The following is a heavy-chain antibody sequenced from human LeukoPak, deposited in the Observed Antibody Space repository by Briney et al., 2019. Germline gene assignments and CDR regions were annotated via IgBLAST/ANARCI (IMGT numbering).Heavy chain of an antibody. D-gene: IGHD3-10*01. Sequence: ASVKCSCKASGYTFTSYAISWVRQATGQGLEWMGSISAYNGNTNYAQKLQGRVTMTTDTSTSTAYMELRSLRSDDTAVYYCARDQASYYGSGSYTWGQGTLVTVSS. V-gene: IGHV1-18*01. J-gene: IGHJ5*02. CDR2: ISAYNGNT. CDR1: GYTFTSYA. CDR3: ARDQASYYGSGSYT.